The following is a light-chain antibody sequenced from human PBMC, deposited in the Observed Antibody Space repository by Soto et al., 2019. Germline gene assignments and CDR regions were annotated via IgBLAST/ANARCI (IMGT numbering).Light chain of an antibody. J-gene: IGKJ5*01. CDR1: QNIRGA. V-gene: IGKV1-13*02. CDR3: QQFNTYPIT. Sequence: AIQLTQSPSSLSASVGDRATITCRASQNIRGALAWYQQKPGKPPKLLIFDVSILHSGVPSRFSGSGSGTDFTLTISSLQPEDFAAYYCQQFNTYPITFGPGTRLEIK. CDR2: DVS.